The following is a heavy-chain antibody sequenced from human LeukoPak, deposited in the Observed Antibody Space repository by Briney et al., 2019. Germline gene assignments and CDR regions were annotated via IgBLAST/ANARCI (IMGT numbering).Heavy chain of an antibody. Sequence: GGSLRLSCSASGFNFSSYAMSWVRQAPGKGLEWVSAISGSGGSAYYADSVKGRFTISRDNSRNTLYLQMNSLRAEDTAVYYCAKCPRVAWIPIDYWGQGTLVTVSS. J-gene: IGHJ4*01. CDR1: GFNFSSYA. D-gene: IGHD5-18*01. V-gene: IGHV3-23*01. CDR2: ISGSGGSA. CDR3: AKCPRVAWIPIDY.